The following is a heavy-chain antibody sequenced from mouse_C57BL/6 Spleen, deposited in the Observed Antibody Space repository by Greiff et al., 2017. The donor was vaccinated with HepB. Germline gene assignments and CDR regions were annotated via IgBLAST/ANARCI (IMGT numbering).Heavy chain of an antibody. Sequence: EVQVVESGPELVKPGASVKIPCKASGYTFTDYNMDWVKQSHGKSLEWIGDINPNNGGTIYNQKFKGKATLTVDKSSSTAYMELRSLTSEDTAVYYCARFAVAPFDYWGQGTTLTVSS. CDR1: GYTFTDYN. CDR2: INPNNGGT. J-gene: IGHJ2*01. D-gene: IGHD1-1*01. V-gene: IGHV1-18*01. CDR3: ARFAVAPFDY.